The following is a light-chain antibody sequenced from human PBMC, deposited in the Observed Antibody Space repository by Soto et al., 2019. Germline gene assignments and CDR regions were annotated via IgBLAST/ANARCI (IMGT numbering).Light chain of an antibody. CDR1: QRLLHITGETF. V-gene: IGKV2D-29*02. Sequence: DVVMTQNPLSLSVDPGQPASISCKSSQRLLHITGETFLFWYLQKPGQSPQLLIYEVSTRVSGVPDRFSGSGSGTDFTLEISRVETDDVGIYYCMQSTQLPPTFGQGTRREIK. J-gene: IGKJ5*01. CDR2: EVS. CDR3: MQSTQLPPT.